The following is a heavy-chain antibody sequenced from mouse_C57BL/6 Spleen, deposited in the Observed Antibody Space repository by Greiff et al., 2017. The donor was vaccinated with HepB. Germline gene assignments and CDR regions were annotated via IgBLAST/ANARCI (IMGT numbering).Heavy chain of an antibody. J-gene: IGHJ1*03. CDR2: IDPSDSYT. D-gene: IGHD2-4*01. Sequence: QVQLQQPGAELVMPGASVKLSCKASGYTFTSYWMHWVKQRPGQGLEWIGEIDPSDSYTNYNQKFKGKSTLTVDKSSSTAYMQLSSLTSEDSAVYYCASEITTGRYFDVWGTGTTVTVSS. CDR1: GYTFTSYW. CDR3: ASEITTGRYFDV. V-gene: IGHV1-69*01.